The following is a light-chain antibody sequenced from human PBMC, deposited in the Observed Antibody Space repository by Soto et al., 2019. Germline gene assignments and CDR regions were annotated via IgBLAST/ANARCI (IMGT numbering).Light chain of an antibody. Sequence: SYELTQPPSVSVSPGQTARIPCSGDALPKQYAYWYQQKPGQAPVLVIYKDSARPSGIPERFSGSSSGTTVTLNISGVQAEDEADYYCQSADSSGTFVVFGGGTKVTVL. J-gene: IGLJ2*01. CDR2: KDS. CDR3: QSADSSGTFVV. CDR1: ALPKQY. V-gene: IGLV3-25*03.